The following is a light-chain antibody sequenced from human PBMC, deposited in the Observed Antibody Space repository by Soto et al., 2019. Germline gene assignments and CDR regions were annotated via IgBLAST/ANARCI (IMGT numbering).Light chain of an antibody. Sequence: QSVLTQRPSVSGAPGQRVTISCTGSSSNIGAGYDVHWYQQLPGTAPKLLIYGNSNRPSGVPDRFSGSKSGTSASLFITGLQAEDEADYSCQSYDSSLSGAVVFGGGTKLTVL. J-gene: IGLJ2*01. V-gene: IGLV1-40*01. CDR2: GNS. CDR1: SSNIGAGYD. CDR3: QSYDSSLSGAVV.